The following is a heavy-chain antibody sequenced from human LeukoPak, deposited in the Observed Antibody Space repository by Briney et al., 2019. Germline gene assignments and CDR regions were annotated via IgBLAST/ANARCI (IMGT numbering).Heavy chain of an antibody. Sequence: GGSLRLSCTASGFTFGDYAMSWVRQAPGKGLEWVAVISYDGSNKYYADSVKGRFTISRDNSKNTLYLQMNSLRAEDTAVYYCARERGSDTDSSGYFYWFDPWGQGTLVTVSS. J-gene: IGHJ5*02. D-gene: IGHD3-22*01. CDR3: ARERGSDTDSSGYFYWFDP. V-gene: IGHV3-30*04. CDR1: GFTFGDYA. CDR2: ISYDGSNK.